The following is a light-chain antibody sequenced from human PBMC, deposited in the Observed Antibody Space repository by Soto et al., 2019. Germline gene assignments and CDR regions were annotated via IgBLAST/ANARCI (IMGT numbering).Light chain of an antibody. V-gene: IGLV2-14*01. CDR3: SSYTSSTPYV. CDR2: DVS. J-gene: IGLJ1*01. Sequence: QSVLTQPASVSGSPGQSITISCTGTSSDVGGYNYVSWYQQHPGKAPKLMIYDVSNRPSGGSNRFSGSKSGHTASLTISGLQAKDEADYYCSSYTSSTPYVFGTGTEFPV. CDR1: SSDVGGYNY.